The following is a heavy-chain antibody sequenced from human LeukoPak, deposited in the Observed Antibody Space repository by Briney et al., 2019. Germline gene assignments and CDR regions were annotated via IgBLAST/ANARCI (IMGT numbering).Heavy chain of an antibody. J-gene: IGHJ4*02. CDR3: ARDISGSYSFDY. Sequence: GGSLRLSCVASGFTFSEHAMHWVRQAPGKGLEWAAVISLGGSDKFYADSVKGRFTFSRDNSKNTLYLQMSSLRVEDTAVYYCARDISGSYSFDYWGQGTLVTVSS. CDR1: GFTFSEHA. CDR2: ISLGGSDK. V-gene: IGHV3-30-3*01. D-gene: IGHD3-10*01.